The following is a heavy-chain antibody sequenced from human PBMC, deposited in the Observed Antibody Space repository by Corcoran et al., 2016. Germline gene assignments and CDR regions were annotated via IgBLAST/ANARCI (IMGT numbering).Heavy chain of an antibody. J-gene: IGHJ3*02. CDR1: GFTFTSYW. CDR3: ARGGWSHGFDI. D-gene: IGHD2-15*01. CDR2: VNNDGSGT. V-gene: IGHV3-74*02. Sequence: EVQLVESGGGLIQPGGSLRLSCAASGFTFTSYWMHWVRQAPGEGLVWVSRVNNDGSGTVYAGSVKGRFTVSRDNAKNTLYLQMDSLRAEDTAVYYCARGGWSHGFDIGGHGTRVTVSS.